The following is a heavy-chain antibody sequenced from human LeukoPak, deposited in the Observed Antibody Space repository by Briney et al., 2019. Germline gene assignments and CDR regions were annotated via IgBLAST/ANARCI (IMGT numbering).Heavy chain of an antibody. CDR1: GYTFTGYY. D-gene: IGHD6-13*01. CDR3: ARIPIAAAGDY. J-gene: IGHJ4*02. Sequence: ASVTVSCKASGYTFTGYYMHWVRQAPGQGLEWMGIINPSGGSTSYAQKFQGRVTMTRDMSTSTVYMELSSLRSEDTAVYYCARIPIAAAGDYWGQGTLVTVSS. V-gene: IGHV1-46*01. CDR2: INPSGGST.